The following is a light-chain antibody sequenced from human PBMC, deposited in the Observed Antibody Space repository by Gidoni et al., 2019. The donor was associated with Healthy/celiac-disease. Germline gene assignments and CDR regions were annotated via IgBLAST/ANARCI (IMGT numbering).Light chain of an antibody. CDR3: QQYGSSQYT. CDR2: GAS. J-gene: IGKJ2*01. Sequence: VFTQSPGTLSLSPGERATLSCRASPSVSSSYLAWYQQKPGQAPRLLIYGASSRATGIPDRFSGSGSGTDFTLTISRLEPEDVAVYYCQQYGSSQYTFGQGTKLEIK. V-gene: IGKV3-20*01. CDR1: PSVSSSY.